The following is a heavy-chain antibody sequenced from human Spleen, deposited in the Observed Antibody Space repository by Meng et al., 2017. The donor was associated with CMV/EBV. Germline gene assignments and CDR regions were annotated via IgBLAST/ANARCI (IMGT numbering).Heavy chain of an antibody. CDR3: ANHLYYDSSSSEVPTD. V-gene: IGHV4-59*01. CDR2: IYYSGST. CDR1: GGSISSYY. J-gene: IGHJ4*02. Sequence: SETLSLTCTVSGGSISSYYWSWIRQPPGKGLEWIGYIYYSGSTNYNPSLKSRVTISVDTSKNQFSLKLSSVTAADTAVYYCANHLYYDSSSSEVPTDWGQGTLVTVSS. D-gene: IGHD3-16*01.